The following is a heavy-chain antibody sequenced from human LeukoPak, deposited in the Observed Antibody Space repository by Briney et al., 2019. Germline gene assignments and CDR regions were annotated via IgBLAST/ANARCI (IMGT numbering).Heavy chain of an antibody. CDR3: ARRSYGRPLDY. CDR1: GGSISSSSYY. V-gene: IGHV4-39*01. CDR2: IYYSGST. D-gene: IGHD4-17*01. Sequence: SETLSLTCTVSGGSISSSSYYWGWIRQPPGKGLEWIGSIYYSGSTYYNPSLKSRVTISVDTSKNQFSLKLSSVTAADTAVYYCARRSYGRPLDYWGQGTLVTVSS. J-gene: IGHJ4*02.